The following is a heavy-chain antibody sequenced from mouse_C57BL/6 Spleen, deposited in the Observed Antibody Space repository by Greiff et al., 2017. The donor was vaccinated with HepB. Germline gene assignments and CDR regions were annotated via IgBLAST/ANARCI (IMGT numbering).Heavy chain of an antibody. Sequence: EVQVVESGEGLVKPGGSLKLSCAASGFTFSSYAMSWVRQTPEKRLEWVAYISSGGDYIYYADTVKGRFTISRDNARNTLYLQMSSLKSEDTAMYYCTRGRLDGGYAMDYWGQGTSVTVSS. CDR2: ISSGGDYI. D-gene: IGHD1-2*01. V-gene: IGHV5-9-1*02. CDR1: GFTFSSYA. CDR3: TRGRLDGGYAMDY. J-gene: IGHJ4*01.